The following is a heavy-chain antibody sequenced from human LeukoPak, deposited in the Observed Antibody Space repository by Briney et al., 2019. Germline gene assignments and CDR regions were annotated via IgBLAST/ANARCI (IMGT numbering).Heavy chain of an antibody. J-gene: IGHJ3*02. D-gene: IGHD3-22*01. CDR3: ARDEYYYGSSGYYSAFDI. V-gene: IGHV4-4*07. CDR1: GGSISSYY. CDR2: IYTSGST. Sequence: SETLSLTCTVSGGSISSYYWSWIRQPAGKGLEWIGRIYTSGSTNYNPSLKSRVTMSVDTSKNQFSLKLSSVTAADTAVYYCARDEYYYGSSGYYSAFDIWGQGTMVTVSS.